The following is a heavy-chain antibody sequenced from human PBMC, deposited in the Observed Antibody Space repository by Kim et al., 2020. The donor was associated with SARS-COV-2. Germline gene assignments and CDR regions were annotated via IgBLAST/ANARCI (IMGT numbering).Heavy chain of an antibody. CDR2: IWYDGSNK. CDR3: AKGGDYGDYPFHFDY. J-gene: IGHJ4*02. D-gene: IGHD4-17*01. V-gene: IGHV3-33*06. CDR1: GFTFSSYG. Sequence: GGSLRLSCAASGFTFSSYGMHWVRQAPGKGLEWVAVIWYDGSNKYYADSVKGRFTISRDNSKNTLYLQMNSLRAEDTAVYYCAKGGDYGDYPFHFDYWGQGTLVTVSS.